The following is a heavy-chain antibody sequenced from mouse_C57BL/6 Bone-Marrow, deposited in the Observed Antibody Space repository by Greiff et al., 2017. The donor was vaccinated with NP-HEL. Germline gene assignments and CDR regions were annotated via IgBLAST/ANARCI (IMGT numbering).Heavy chain of an antibody. J-gene: IGHJ2*01. CDR1: GFSLTSYG. D-gene: IGHD1-1*01. CDR3: ARPIRSGFYYFDY. CDR2: IWSGGST. V-gene: IGHV2-2*01. Sequence: QVHVKQSGPGLVQPSQSLSITCTVSGFSLTSYGVHWVRQSPGKGLEWLGVIWSGGSTDYNAAFISRLSISKDNSKSQVFFKMNSLQADDTAIYYCARPIRSGFYYFDYWGQGTTLTVSS.